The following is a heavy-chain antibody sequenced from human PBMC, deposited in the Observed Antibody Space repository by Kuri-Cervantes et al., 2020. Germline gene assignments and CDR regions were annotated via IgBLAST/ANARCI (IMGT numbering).Heavy chain of an antibody. V-gene: IGHV4-34*01. CDR2: INHSGST. J-gene: IGHJ4*02. D-gene: IGHD3-9*01. CDR1: GGSFSGYY. Sequence: ESLKISCAVYGGSFSGYYWSWIRQPPGKGLEWIGEINHSGSTNYNPSLKSRVTISVDTSKNQFSLKLSSVTAADTAVYYCARFGDYDILTGFDYWGQGTLVTVSS. CDR3: ARFGDYDILTGFDY.